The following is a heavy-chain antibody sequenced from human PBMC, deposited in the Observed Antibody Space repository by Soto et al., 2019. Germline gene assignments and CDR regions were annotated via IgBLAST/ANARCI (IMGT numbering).Heavy chain of an antibody. V-gene: IGHV3-23*01. CDR1: GFTFSSYA. D-gene: IGHD6-19*01. CDR3: AKVGVAGTYYYMDV. CDR2: ISGSGGST. Sequence: PGGSLRLSCAASGFTFSSYAMSCVRQAPGKGLEWVSAISGSGGSTYYADSVKGRFTISRDNSKNTLYLQMNSLRAEDTAVYYCAKVGVAGTYYYMDVWGKGTTVTDSS. J-gene: IGHJ6*03.